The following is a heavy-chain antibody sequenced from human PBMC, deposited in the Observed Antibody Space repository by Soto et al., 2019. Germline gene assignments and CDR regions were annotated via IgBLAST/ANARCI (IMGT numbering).Heavy chain of an antibody. Sequence: GDSVKVCCKVSGYTLTELSMHWVRQAPGKGLEWMGGFDPEDGETIYAQKFQGRVTMTEDTSTDTAYMELSSLRSEDTAVYYCATGRGSSTYYYYSGAYYYYYGMDVSGPGPTLPVS. J-gene: IGHJ6*02. CDR2: FDPEDGET. CDR3: ATGRGSSTYYYYSGAYYYYYGMDV. V-gene: IGHV1-24*01. CDR1: GYTLTELS. D-gene: IGHD2-2*01.